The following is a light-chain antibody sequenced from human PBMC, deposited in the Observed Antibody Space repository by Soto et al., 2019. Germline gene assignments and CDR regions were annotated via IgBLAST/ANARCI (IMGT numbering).Light chain of an antibody. J-gene: IGKJ1*01. CDR3: QQYDDWPRT. CDR1: QSVRTN. CDR2: GAS. V-gene: IGKV3-15*01. Sequence: ERVMTQSPATLSVSPGERATLSCRASQSVRTNLAWYQQTPGQAPRLLIYGASTRATGIPDRFRGSGSGTEFTLTMSSLQSEDLASCYCQQYDDWPRTLGQGTKVDNK.